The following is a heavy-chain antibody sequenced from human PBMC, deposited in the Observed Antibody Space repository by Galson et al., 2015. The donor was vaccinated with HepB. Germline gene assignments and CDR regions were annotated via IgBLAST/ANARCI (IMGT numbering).Heavy chain of an antibody. Sequence: SLRPSCAASGFTFSSSAMTWVRQAPGKGLEWVSTISDSGAATYYADSVRGRFTISRDNSKNTLYLLLSSLRADDTAVYYCAKTRGVTSGRVYGNFDSWGQGALVTVPS. CDR1: GFTFSSSA. CDR2: ISDSGAAT. J-gene: IGHJ4*02. CDR3: AKTRGVTSGRVYGNFDS. D-gene: IGHD4-23*01. V-gene: IGHV3-23*01.